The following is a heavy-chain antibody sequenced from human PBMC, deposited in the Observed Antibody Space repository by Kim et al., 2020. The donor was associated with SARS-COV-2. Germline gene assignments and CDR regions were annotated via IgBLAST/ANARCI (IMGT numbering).Heavy chain of an antibody. V-gene: IGHV3-21*01. CDR3: ARACGGSCYAHLYYYGMVV. CDR1: GFTFSSYS. J-gene: IGHJ6*02. CDR2: ISSSSSYI. Sequence: GGSLRLSCAASGFTFSSYSMNWVRQAPGEGLEWVSSISSSSSYIYYADSVKGRFTISRDNAKNSLYLQMNSLRAEDTAVYYCARACGGSCYAHLYYYGMVVWGQGTTVTVSS. D-gene: IGHD2-15*01.